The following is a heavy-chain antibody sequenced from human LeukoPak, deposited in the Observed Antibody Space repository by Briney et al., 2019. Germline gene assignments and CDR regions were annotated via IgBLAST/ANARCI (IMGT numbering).Heavy chain of an antibody. Sequence: SVKVSCKASGGTFSSYTISWVRQAPGQGLEWMGRIIPILGIANYAQEFQGRVTITADKSTSTAYMELSSLRSEDTAVYYCAREVVADPFDYWGQGTLVTVSS. D-gene: IGHD2-15*01. CDR3: AREVVADPFDY. J-gene: IGHJ4*02. CDR2: IIPILGIA. V-gene: IGHV1-69*04. CDR1: GGTFSSYT.